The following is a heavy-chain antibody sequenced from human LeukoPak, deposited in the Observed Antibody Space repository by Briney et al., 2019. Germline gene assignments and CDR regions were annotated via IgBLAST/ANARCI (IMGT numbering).Heavy chain of an antibody. CDR1: RFTVSSSY. D-gene: IGHD1-1*01. Sequence: PGGSLRLSCAASRFTVSSSYMTWVRQAPGKGLEWVSVIYIDGGTYYADAVTGRSTISRDTSKNTLYLQMNNVKPGDTAVYYCGKNLYSRVWKNYVDTWGQGTLVTVSS. V-gene: IGHV3-53*01. CDR3: GKNLYSRVWKNYVDT. CDR2: IYIDGGT. J-gene: IGHJ5*02.